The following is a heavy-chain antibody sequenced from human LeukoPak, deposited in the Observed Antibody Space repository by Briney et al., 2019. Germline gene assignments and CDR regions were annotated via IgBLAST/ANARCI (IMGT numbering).Heavy chain of an antibody. Sequence: GGSLRLSCAASGFTFSSYDMHWVRQATGKGLEWVSAIGTAGDTYYPGSVKGRFTISRDNSKNTLYLQMNSLRAEDTAVYYCARVAPLYYYDSSGYSMDYWGQGTLVTVSS. CDR2: IGTAGDT. J-gene: IGHJ4*02. V-gene: IGHV3-13*01. CDR1: GFTFSSYD. CDR3: ARVAPLYYYDSSGYSMDY. D-gene: IGHD3-22*01.